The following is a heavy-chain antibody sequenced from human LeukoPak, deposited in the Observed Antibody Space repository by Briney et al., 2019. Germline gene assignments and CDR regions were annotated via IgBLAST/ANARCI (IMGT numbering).Heavy chain of an antibody. J-gene: IGHJ4*02. D-gene: IGHD6-13*01. CDR1: GYSFTSYW. Sequence: GESLKISCKGSGYSFTSYWIGWVRQMPGKGLEWVGIIYPGDSDTRYSPSFQGQVTISADKSISTAYLQWSSLKASETAMYYCAIWGRRTAGTYDYWGQGTLVTVSS. CDR2: IYPGDSDT. V-gene: IGHV5-51*01. CDR3: AIWGRRTAGTYDY.